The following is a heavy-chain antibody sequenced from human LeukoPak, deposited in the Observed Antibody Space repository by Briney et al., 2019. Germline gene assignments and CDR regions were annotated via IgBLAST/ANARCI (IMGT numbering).Heavy chain of an antibody. CDR3: TRDSGLTGYDLLDY. V-gene: IGHV3-7*01. D-gene: IGHD5-12*01. CDR2: IGPDDREG. J-gene: IGHJ4*02. Sequence: GGSLRLSSAGSGFTFRDHWMTWVRQTPGKGLEWVANIGPDDREGQFVVHYLDSAEGRLTITRGNAENSLFLQMNSLRVEDTAIYYCTRDSGLTGYDLLDYWGQGTLVTVCS. CDR1: GFTFRDHW.